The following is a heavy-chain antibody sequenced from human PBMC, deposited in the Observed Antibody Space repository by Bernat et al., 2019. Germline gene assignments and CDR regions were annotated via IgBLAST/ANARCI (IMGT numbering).Heavy chain of an antibody. J-gene: IGHJ3*02. CDR2: IWYDGSNK. D-gene: IGHD2-15*01. V-gene: IGHV3-30*19. Sequence: QVQLVESGGGVVQPGRSLRLSCAASGFTFSSYGMHWVRQAPGKGLAWVAVIWYDGSNKYYAASVKGRFTISRDNSKNTLYLQMNSLRAEDTAVYYCARGSDVVVAAEFAFDIWGQGTMVTVSS. CDR1: GFTFSSYG. CDR3: ARGSDVVVAAEFAFDI.